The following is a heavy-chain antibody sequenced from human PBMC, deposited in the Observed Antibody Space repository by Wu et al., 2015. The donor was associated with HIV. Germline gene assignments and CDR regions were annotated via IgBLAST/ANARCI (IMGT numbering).Heavy chain of an antibody. CDR1: GYTFTGYY. Sequence: QVQLVQSGAEVKKPGASVKVSCKASGYTFTGYYMHWVRQAPGQGLEWMGWINPNSGGTNYAQKFQGRVTMTRDTSISTAYMELSRLRSDDTAVYYCARVGSRDSSWLFTWATWGQGTLVTVSS. CDR3: ARVGSRDSSWLFTWAT. CDR2: INPNSGGT. V-gene: IGHV1-2*02. D-gene: IGHD3-22*01. J-gene: IGHJ4*02.